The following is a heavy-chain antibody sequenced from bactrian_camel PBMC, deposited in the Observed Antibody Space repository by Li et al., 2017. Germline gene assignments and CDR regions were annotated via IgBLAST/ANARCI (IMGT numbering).Heavy chain of an antibody. V-gene: IGHV3S26*01. CDR3: AAGYGYGGAWYNSDSYNI. J-gene: IGHJ4*01. CDR2: INGAGIA. D-gene: IGHD6*01. Sequence: HVQLVESGGGSVQAGGSLRLSCAASGYTLSGYCMGWFRQVPGKEREGVATINGAGIASYSDSVKGRFTISQDNAKNTLYLQMNSPKPEDTAMYFCAAGYGYGGAWYNSDSYNIWGQGTQVTVS. CDR1: GYTLSGYC.